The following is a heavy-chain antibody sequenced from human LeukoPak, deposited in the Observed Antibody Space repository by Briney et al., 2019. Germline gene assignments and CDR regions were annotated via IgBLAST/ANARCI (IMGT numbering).Heavy chain of an antibody. CDR1: DGSISGYY. D-gene: IGHD5-24*01. Sequence: SETLSLICTVSDGSISGYYWGWIRQPPGKGLEWIGFIYYSGSTNYNPSHKSRVTMSVDTSKNQLSLKLTSVTAADTAVYYCARDAELATPYYYGMDVWGQGTTVTVSS. J-gene: IGHJ6*02. CDR2: IYYSGST. V-gene: IGHV4-59*01. CDR3: ARDAELATPYYYGMDV.